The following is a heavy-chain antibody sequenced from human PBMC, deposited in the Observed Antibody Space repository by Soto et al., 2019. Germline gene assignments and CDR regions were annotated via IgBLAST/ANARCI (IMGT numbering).Heavy chain of an antibody. D-gene: IGHD3-10*01. CDR2: IGTAGDT. J-gene: IGHJ4*02. Sequence: EVQLVESGGGLVRAGGSLRLSCAASGFTFSSYDMHWVRQATGKGLEWVSAIGTAGDTYYPGSVKGRFTISRENAKNSLYLQMNSLRAGDTAVYYCARGPYGSGSPIAPYYFDYWGQGTLVTVSS. V-gene: IGHV3-13*01. CDR3: ARGPYGSGSPIAPYYFDY. CDR1: GFTFSSYD.